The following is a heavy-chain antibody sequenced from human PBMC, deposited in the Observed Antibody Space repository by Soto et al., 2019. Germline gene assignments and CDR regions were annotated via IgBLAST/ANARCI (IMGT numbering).Heavy chain of an antibody. CDR2: VSGSGGST. V-gene: IGHV3-23*01. J-gene: IGHJ5*02. CDR3: AKDRTASGALPRFDP. Sequence: EVQLLESGGGLVQPGGSLRLSCAASGFTFSSYAMSWVRQAPGKGLEWVSAVSGSGGSTYYADSVKGRFTISRDNSKNTLYLQMNSLRAEDTAVYYCAKDRTASGALPRFDPWGQGTLVTVSS. D-gene: IGHD1-26*01. CDR1: GFTFSSYA.